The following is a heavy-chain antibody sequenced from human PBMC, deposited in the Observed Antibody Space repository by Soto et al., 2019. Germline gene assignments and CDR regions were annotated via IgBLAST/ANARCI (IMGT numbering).Heavy chain of an antibody. J-gene: IGHJ6*02. CDR1: GFTFSSYA. CDR2: ISYDGSNK. Sequence: GGSLRLSCAASGFTFSSYAMHWVRQAPGKGLEWVAVISYDGSNKYYADSVKGRFTISRDNSKNTLYLQMNSLRAEDTAVYYCARDKAAAGMGVWYYYYGMDVWGQGTTVTVSS. CDR3: ARDKAAAGMGVWYYYYGMDV. V-gene: IGHV3-30-3*01. D-gene: IGHD6-13*01.